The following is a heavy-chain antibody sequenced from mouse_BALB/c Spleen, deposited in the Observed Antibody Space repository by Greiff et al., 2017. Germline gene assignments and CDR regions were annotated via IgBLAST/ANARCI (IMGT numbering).Heavy chain of an antibody. J-gene: IGHJ4*01. CDR3: AVLLRGHAMDY. D-gene: IGHD1-1*01. V-gene: IGHV2-9*02. CDR1: GFSLTSYG. CDR2: IWAGGST. Sequence: QVQLKESGPGLVAPSQSLSITCTVSGFSLTSYGVHWVRQHPGKGLEWLGVIWAGGSTNYNSALMSRLSISKDNSKSQVFLKMNSLQTDDTAMYYCAVLLRGHAMDYWGQGTSVTVSS.